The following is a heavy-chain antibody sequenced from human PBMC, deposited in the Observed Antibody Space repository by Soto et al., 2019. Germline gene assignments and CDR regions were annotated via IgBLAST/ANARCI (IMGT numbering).Heavy chain of an antibody. CDR3: ARMYSSSWSRPRWFDP. Sequence: EVQLVQSGAEVKKPGESLKISCKGSGYSFTSYWIGWVRQMPGKGLEWMGIIYPGDSDTRYSPAFQGQVTISADKAISTAYLQWSSLKASDTAMYYGARMYSSSWSRPRWFDPWGQGTLVSVSS. V-gene: IGHV5-51*01. CDR1: GYSFTSYW. CDR2: IYPGDSDT. D-gene: IGHD6-13*01. J-gene: IGHJ5*02.